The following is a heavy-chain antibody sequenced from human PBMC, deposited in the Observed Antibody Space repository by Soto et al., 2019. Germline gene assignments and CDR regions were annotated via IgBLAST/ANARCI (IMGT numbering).Heavy chain of an antibody. V-gene: IGHV3-48*03. CDR3: ARESYDSSGYSDY. CDR2: ISSSGSTI. CDR1: GFTFSSYE. Sequence: PRLSCAASGFTFSSYEMNWVRQAPGKGLEWVSYISSSGSTIYYADSVKGRFTISRDNAKNSLYLQMNSLRAEDTAVYYCARESYDSSGYSDYWGQGTLVTVSS. D-gene: IGHD3-22*01. J-gene: IGHJ4*02.